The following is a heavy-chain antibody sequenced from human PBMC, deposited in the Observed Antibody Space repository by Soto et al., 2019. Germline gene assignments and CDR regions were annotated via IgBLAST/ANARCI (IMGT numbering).Heavy chain of an antibody. V-gene: IGHV4-39*01. D-gene: IGHD2-8*01. CDR3: ARLVGYCTNGVCYDYYYYMDV. J-gene: IGHJ6*03. CDR1: GGSISSSSYY. Sequence: PSETLSLTSTVSGGSISSSSYYWGWIRQPPGKGLEWIGSIYYSGSTYYNPSLKSRVTISVDTSKNQFSLKLSSVTAADTAVYYCARLVGYCTNGVCYDYYYYMDVWGKGTTVTVSS. CDR2: IYYSGST.